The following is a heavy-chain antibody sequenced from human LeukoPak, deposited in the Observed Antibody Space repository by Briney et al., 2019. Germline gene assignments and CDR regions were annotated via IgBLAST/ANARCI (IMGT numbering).Heavy chain of an antibody. J-gene: IGHJ4*02. CDR3: AGYCSSTSCYLTDFNY. V-gene: IGHV3-21*01. CDR1: GFTFSSYS. Sequence: GGSLRLSCAASGFTFSSYSMNWVRQAPGKGLEWVSSISSSSSYIYYADSVKGRFTISRDNAKNSLYLQMNSLRAEDTAVYYCAGYCSSTSCYLTDFNYWGQGTLVTVSS. D-gene: IGHD2-2*01. CDR2: ISSSSSYI.